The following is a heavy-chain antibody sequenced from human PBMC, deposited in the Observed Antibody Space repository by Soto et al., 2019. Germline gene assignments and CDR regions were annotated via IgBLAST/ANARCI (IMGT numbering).Heavy chain of an antibody. Sequence: QPGGSLRLSCAASGFTFSSYGMQWVRQAPGKGLEWVAVIWYDGRNTYYADSVKGRFTISRDNSKNTLYLQMNSLRAEDTAVYYCARTAYYYDSSGYYFDCWGQGTLVTVSS. D-gene: IGHD3-22*01. CDR2: IWYDGRNT. CDR1: GFTFSSYG. V-gene: IGHV3-33*01. CDR3: ARTAYYYDSSGYYFDC. J-gene: IGHJ4*02.